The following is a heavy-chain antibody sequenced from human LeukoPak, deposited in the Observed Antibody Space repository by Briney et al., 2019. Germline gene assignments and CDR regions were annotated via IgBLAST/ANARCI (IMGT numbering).Heavy chain of an antibody. V-gene: IGHV3-23*01. Sequence: GGSLRLSCAASGFTFSIYAMSWVRQAPGKGLEWVSSISGSGGTTYYADSVKGRFTISRDNSKNTLYLQMNSLRADDTAVYYCAKEPIAVAGNNLFDPWGQGTLVTVSS. CDR3: AKEPIAVAGNNLFDP. D-gene: IGHD6-19*01. J-gene: IGHJ5*02. CDR1: GFTFSIYA. CDR2: ISGSGGTT.